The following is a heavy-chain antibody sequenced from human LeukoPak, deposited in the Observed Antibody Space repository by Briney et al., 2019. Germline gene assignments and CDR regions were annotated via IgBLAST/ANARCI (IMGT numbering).Heavy chain of an antibody. J-gene: IGHJ6*03. CDR2: IYTSGST. CDR1: GGSISSYY. V-gene: IGHV4-4*07. D-gene: IGHD3-16*01. CDR3: ARETSQKGAHYMDV. Sequence: SETLSLTCTVSGGSISSYYWSWIRQPAGKGLEWIGRIYTSGSTNYNPSLKSRVTISVDTSKNQFSLKLSSVTAADTAVYYCARETSQKGAHYMDVWGKGTTVTVSS.